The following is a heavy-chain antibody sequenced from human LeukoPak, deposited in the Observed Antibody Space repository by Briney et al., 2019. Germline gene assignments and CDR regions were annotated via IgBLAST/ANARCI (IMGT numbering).Heavy chain of an antibody. CDR1: GGSISSGSYY. CDR2: IYTSGST. V-gene: IGHV4-61*02. D-gene: IGHD6-13*01. CDR3: ARGRKLVYYMDV. Sequence: SETLSLTCTVSGGSISSGSYYWRWIRQPAGKGLEWIGRIYTSGSTNYNPSLKSRVTISVDTSKNQFSLKLSSVTAADTAVYYCARGRKLVYYMDVWGKGTTVTISS. J-gene: IGHJ6*03.